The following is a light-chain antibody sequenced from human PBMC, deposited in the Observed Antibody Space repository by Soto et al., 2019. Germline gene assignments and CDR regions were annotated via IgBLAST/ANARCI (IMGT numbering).Light chain of an antibody. J-gene: IGLJ1*01. CDR1: SSDVGGYNY. CDR3: CSYAGSNTFV. V-gene: IGLV2-11*01. CDR2: DVS. Sequence: QSALTQPRSGSGSPGQSVTISCTGTSSDVGGYNYVSWYQQHPGKAPKLMMYDVSKRPSGVTDRFSGSKSGNTASLTISGLHAEYEADYYCCSYAGSNTFVFGTGTKVTVL.